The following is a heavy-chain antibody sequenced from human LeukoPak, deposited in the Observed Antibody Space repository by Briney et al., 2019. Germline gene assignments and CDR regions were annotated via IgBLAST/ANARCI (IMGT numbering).Heavy chain of an antibody. Sequence: GGSLRLSCAASGFTFSSYWMSWVRQAPGRGLEWVANIKLDGSEKYYVDSVKGRFTISRDNAKNSLYLQMNSLRAEDTAVYYCARVTVTTFSPTDYMDVWGKGTTVTISS. J-gene: IGHJ6*03. CDR2: IKLDGSEK. D-gene: IGHD4-17*01. V-gene: IGHV3-7*01. CDR3: ARVTVTTFSPTDYMDV. CDR1: GFTFSSYW.